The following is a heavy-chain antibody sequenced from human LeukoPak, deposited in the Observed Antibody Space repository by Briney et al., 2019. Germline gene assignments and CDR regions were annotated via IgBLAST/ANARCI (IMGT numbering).Heavy chain of an antibody. CDR1: GFTFSTYA. J-gene: IGHJ6*03. CDR3: AKSGSRFLEWLQNPYMDV. V-gene: IGHV3-23*01. Sequence: GGSRRLSCAASGFTFSTYAMTWVRQAPGKGLEWVSLISAGGGNTYHADSVKGRFTISRDNSKNTLYLQMNSLRAEDTAVYYCAKSGSRFLEWLQNPYMDVWGKGTTVTVSS. CDR2: ISAGGGNT. D-gene: IGHD3-3*01.